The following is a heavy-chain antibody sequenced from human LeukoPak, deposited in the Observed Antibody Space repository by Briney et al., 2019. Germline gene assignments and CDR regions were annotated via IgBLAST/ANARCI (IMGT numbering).Heavy chain of an antibody. J-gene: IGHJ4*02. CDR1: GASISSYY. CDR2: IYYSGST. V-gene: IGHV4-59*08. CDR3: ARGGPPGRY. D-gene: IGHD1-14*01. Sequence: SETLSLTCSVSGASISSYYWSWIRQSPRKGLEWIGYIYYSGSTKYNPSLKSRVTISVDTSKNQFSLKLSSVTAADTAVYYCARGGPPGRYWGQGTLVTVSS.